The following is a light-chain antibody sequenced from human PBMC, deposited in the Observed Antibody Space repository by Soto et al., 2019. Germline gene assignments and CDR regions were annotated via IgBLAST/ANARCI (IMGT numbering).Light chain of an antibody. CDR2: HAS. V-gene: IGKV1-13*02. J-gene: IGKJ4*01. Sequence: AIQLTQSPASLAAAVGDRVTIACRASQDINSALAWYQQKPGLPPNLLIYHASNLESGVPSRFSGSGSGTDFSLTISSLQPEDFATYFCQQFTSYPLSFGGGTKVVIK. CDR1: QDINSA. CDR3: QQFTSYPLS.